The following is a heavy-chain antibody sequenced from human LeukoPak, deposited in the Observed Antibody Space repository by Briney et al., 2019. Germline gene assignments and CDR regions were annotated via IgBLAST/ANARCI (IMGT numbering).Heavy chain of an antibody. V-gene: IGHV3-11*01. CDR1: GFTFSDYY. CDR2: ISSSGSTI. J-gene: IGHJ4*02. Sequence: PGGSLRLSCAASGFTFSDYYMSWIRQAPGKGLEWVSYISSSGSTIYYADSVKGRFTISRDNAKNSLYLQMNSLRADDTAVYYCAKDSIYVWGSYRYFDYWGQGTLVTVSS. CDR3: AKDSIYVWGSYRYFDY. D-gene: IGHD3-16*02.